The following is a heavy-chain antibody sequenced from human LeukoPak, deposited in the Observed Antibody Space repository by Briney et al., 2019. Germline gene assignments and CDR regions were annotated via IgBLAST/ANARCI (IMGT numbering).Heavy chain of an antibody. J-gene: IGHJ6*03. CDR2: ISSSSSYI. D-gene: IGHD3-3*01. CDR1: GFTFSSYS. Sequence: GGSLRLSCAASGFTFSSYSMNWVRQAPGKGLEWVSSISSSSSYIYYADSVKGRFTISRDNAKNSLYLQMNSLRAEDTAVYYCARAWGGSTRYYYYYYMDVWGKGTTVTVSS. V-gene: IGHV3-21*01. CDR3: ARAWGGSTRYYYYYYMDV.